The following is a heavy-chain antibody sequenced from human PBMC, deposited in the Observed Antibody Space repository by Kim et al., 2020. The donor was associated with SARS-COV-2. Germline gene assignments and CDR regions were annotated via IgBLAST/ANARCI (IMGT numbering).Heavy chain of an antibody. V-gene: IGHV3-48*04. CDR3: AREMYGSSVLAFDM. Sequence: GGSLRLSCVASGFTFNSYSMNWVRQARGRGLEWLSYISRDGLGIYYASSVEGRFTISRDTAENSLYLQMNSLSAEDTGVYYCAREMYGSSVLAFDMWGQG. J-gene: IGHJ3*02. D-gene: IGHD6-13*01. CDR1: GFTFNSYS. CDR2: ISRDGLGI.